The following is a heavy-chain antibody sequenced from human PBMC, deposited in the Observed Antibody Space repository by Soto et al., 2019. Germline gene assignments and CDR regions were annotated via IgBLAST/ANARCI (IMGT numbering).Heavy chain of an antibody. J-gene: IGHJ4*02. CDR2: IYYSGST. V-gene: IGHV4-31*03. D-gene: IGHD3-3*01. CDR3: ARSITIFGSPLPSHFDY. CDR1: GGSFSSGGYY. Sequence: SETLSLTCTVSGGSFSSGGYYWSWIRQHPGKGLEWIGYIYYSGSTYYNPSLKSRVTISVDTSKNQFSLKLSSVTAADTAVYYCARSITIFGSPLPSHFDYWGQGTLVTVSS.